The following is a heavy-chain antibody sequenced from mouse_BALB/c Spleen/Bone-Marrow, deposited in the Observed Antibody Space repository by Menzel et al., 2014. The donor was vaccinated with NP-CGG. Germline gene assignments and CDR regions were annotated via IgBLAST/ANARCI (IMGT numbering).Heavy chain of an antibody. Sequence: EVKLMESGGGLVQPGGSLRLSCTTSGFTFXDYYMNWVRQPPGKALEWLGFIRNKANGYTTEYSASVRGRFTISRDNSQSILYLQMNTLRAEDSATYYCARDRGGLLFDYWGQGTTLTVSS. CDR2: IRNKANGYTT. CDR3: ARDRGGLLFDY. D-gene: IGHD6-2*01. V-gene: IGHV7-3*02. J-gene: IGHJ2*01. CDR1: GFTFXDYY.